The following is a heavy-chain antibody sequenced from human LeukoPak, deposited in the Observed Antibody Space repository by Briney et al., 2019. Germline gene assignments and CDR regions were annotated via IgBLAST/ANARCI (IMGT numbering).Heavy chain of an antibody. CDR3: AKDPYNTAVANTNGWFDP. CDR1: GFTVSSNY. CDR2: IYSGGST. Sequence: GGSLRLSCAASGFTVSSNYMSWVRQAPGKGLEWVSVIYSGGSTYYADSVKGRFTISRDNSKNTLYLQMNSLRAEDTAVYYCAKDPYNTAVANTNGWFDPWGQGTLVTVSS. D-gene: IGHD6-19*01. V-gene: IGHV3-66*02. J-gene: IGHJ5*02.